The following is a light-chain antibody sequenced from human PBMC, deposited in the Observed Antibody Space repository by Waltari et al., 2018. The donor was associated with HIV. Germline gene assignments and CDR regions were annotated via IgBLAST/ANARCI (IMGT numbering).Light chain of an antibody. CDR1: SSDVGSYNL. J-gene: IGLJ3*02. V-gene: IGLV2-23*02. CDR2: AVS. Sequence: QSALTQHASVSAAFGQSITISGTGTSSDVGSYNLVSWYQYHPGKAPKLIIYAVSRLHSVVSHRFSAANAGHRASLTVSGPQAEDQAHYYCCSLSRSGIPFGGVTKLTVV. CDR3: CSLSRSGIP.